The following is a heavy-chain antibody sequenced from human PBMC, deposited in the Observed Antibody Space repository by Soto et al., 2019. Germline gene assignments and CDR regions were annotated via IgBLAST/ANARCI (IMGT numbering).Heavy chain of an antibody. CDR2: ISSSSSYI. CDR3: ARDDRYYYDSSGLLNAFDI. V-gene: IGHV3-21*01. Sequence: EVQLVESGGGLVKPGGSLRLSCAASGFTFSSYSMNWVRQAPGKGLEWVSSISSSSSYIYYADSVKGRFTISRDNAKNSLYLQMNSLRAEDTAVYYCARDDRYYYDSSGLLNAFDIWGQGTMVTVSS. CDR1: GFTFSSYS. J-gene: IGHJ3*02. D-gene: IGHD3-22*01.